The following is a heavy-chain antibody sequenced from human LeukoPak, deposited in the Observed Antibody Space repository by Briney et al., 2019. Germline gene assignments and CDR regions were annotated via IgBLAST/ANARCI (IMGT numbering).Heavy chain of an antibody. CDR1: GYSFTSYG. V-gene: IGHV5-51*01. J-gene: IGHJ4*02. D-gene: IGHD6-19*01. CDR3: ALLQGGSGWYTGYFDY. CDR2: IYPGDSDT. Sequence: GESLQISCKGSGYSFTSYGIGGGRQRPGKGREGRGIIYPGDSDTRYSPSFQGQVTISADKSISTAYLQWSSLKASDTAMYYRALLQGGSGWYTGYFDYWGQGTLVTVSS.